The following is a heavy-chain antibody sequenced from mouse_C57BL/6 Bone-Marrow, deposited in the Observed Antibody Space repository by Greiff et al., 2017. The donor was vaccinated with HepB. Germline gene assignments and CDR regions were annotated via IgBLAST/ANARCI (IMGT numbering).Heavy chain of an antibody. Sequence: EVQGVESGEGLVKPGGSLKLSCAASGFTFSSYAMSWVRQTPEKRLEWVAYISSGGDYIYYADTVKGRFTISRDNARNTLYLQMSSLKSEDTAMYYCTREYDYDEGDFDYWGQGTTLTVSS. V-gene: IGHV5-9-1*02. CDR3: TREYDYDEGDFDY. CDR2: ISSGGDYI. D-gene: IGHD2-4*01. CDR1: GFTFSSYA. J-gene: IGHJ2*01.